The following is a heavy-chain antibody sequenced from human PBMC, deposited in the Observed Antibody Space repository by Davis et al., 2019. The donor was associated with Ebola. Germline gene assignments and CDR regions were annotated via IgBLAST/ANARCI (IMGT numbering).Heavy chain of an antibody. J-gene: IGHJ6*02. CDR2: IYYSGST. Sequence: MPSETLSLTCTVSGASISSSFYWNWIRQPPGKGLEWIGFIYYSGSTDCNPSLKSRVTISVDTSKNQFSLKLSSVTAADTAVYYCARVESHYDLLTGYIYYYYGMDVWGQGTTVTVSS. V-gene: IGHV4-61*01. D-gene: IGHD3-9*01. CDR3: ARVESHYDLLTGYIYYYYGMDV. CDR1: GASISSSFY.